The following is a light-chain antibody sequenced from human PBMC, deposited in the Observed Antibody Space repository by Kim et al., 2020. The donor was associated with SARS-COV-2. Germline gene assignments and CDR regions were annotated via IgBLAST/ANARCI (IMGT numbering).Light chain of an antibody. V-gene: IGLV2-8*01. CDR1: RSDVAGNNL. Sequence: GQSFTISCPGTRSDVAGNNLVSWYQQHPGNAPKLIIYSISKRPSGVPGRFSGSKSGNTASLTVSGLQADDEAHYYCSSYAGNNNFVFGGGTQLTVL. J-gene: IGLJ3*02. CDR3: SSYAGNNNFV. CDR2: SIS.